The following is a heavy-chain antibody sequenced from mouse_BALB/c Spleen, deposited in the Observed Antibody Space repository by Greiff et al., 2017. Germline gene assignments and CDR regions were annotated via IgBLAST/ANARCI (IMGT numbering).Heavy chain of an antibody. CDR1: GYTFTDYW. J-gene: IGHJ2*01. Sequence: VQLQQPGAELVMPGASVKMSCKASGYTFTDYWMHWVKQRPGQGLEWIGAIDTSDSYTSYNQKFKGKATLTVDESSSTAYMQLSSLTSEDSAVYYCARRGNYEDDYWGQGTTLTVSS. V-gene: IGHV1-69*01. D-gene: IGHD2-1*01. CDR3: ARRGNYEDDY. CDR2: IDTSDSYT.